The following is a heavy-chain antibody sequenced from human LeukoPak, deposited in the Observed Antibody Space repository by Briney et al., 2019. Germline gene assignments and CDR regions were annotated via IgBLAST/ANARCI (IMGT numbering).Heavy chain of an antibody. V-gene: IGHV3-30*04. CDR3: VREGLYSSTLTAFDI. Sequence: GGSLRLSCAASGFTFSSYAMHWVRQAPGKGLEWVAVISYDGSNKYYADSVKGRFTISRDNSKNTLYLQMNSLRAEDTAVCYCVREGLYSSTLTAFDIWGQGTMVTVSS. CDR1: GFTFSSYA. D-gene: IGHD6-13*01. J-gene: IGHJ3*02. CDR2: ISYDGSNK.